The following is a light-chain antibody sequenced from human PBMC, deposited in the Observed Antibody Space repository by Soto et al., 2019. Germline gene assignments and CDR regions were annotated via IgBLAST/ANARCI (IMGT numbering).Light chain of an antibody. CDR2: AVF. J-gene: IGLJ2*01. CDR1: SSDVGGYNS. Sequence: QSALTQPRSVSGSPGQSVTISCTGTSSDVGGYNSVSWYQQHPGKAPKLMIYAVFKRPSGVPDRFSGSKPGNTASLTISGLQAEDEADYYCCSYAGSYTWVFGGGTKLTVL. CDR3: CSYAGSYTWV. V-gene: IGLV2-11*01.